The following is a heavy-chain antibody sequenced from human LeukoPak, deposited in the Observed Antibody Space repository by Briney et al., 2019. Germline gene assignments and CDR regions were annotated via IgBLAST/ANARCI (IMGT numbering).Heavy chain of an antibody. V-gene: IGHV4-39*07. J-gene: IGHJ4*02. CDR3: ARESGLAAALN. CDR1: GGSISSYY. CDR2: IYYSGST. Sequence: SETLSLTCTVSGGSISSYYWSWIRQPPGKGLEWIGSIYYSGSTYYNPSLKSRVTISVDTSKNQFSLKLSSVTAADTAVYYCARESGLAAALNWGQGTLVTVSS. D-gene: IGHD6-13*01.